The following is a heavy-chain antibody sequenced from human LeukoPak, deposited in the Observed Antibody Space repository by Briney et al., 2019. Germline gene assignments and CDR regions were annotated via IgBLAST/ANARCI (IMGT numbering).Heavy chain of an antibody. J-gene: IGHJ5*02. CDR2: INHSGST. V-gene: IGHV4-34*01. CDR1: GGSFSGYY. Sequence: SETLSLTCAVYGGSFSGYYWSWIRQPPGKGLEWIGEINHSGSTNYNPSLKSRVAISVDTSKNQFSLKLSSVTAADTAVYYCARELIVVVVAATVWFDPWGQGTLVTVSS. D-gene: IGHD2-15*01. CDR3: ARELIVVVVAATVWFDP.